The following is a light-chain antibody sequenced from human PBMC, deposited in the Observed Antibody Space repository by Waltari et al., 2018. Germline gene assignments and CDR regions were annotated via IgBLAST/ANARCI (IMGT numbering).Light chain of an antibody. J-gene: IGLJ3*02. Sequence: SSEPTQDPAVSVALGQTVRITCQGDSLRSYYASWYQQKPGQAPVLVIYGKNNRPSGIPDRFSGSSSGNTASLTITGAQAEDEADYYCNSRDSSGNHPSFGGGTKLTVL. V-gene: IGLV3-19*01. CDR3: NSRDSSGNHPS. CDR1: SLRSYY. CDR2: GKN.